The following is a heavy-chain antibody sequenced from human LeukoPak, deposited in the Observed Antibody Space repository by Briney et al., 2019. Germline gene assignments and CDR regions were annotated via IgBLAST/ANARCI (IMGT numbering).Heavy chain of an antibody. J-gene: IGHJ4*02. Sequence: SETLSLTCTVSGGSISTYYWSWIRQPPGKGLEWIGFIYYSGSTNYNPSLKSRVIISIDTSKNQFSLKLSSVTAADTAVYYCAKEQDARHGYGDYWGQGTLVTVSS. CDR2: IYYSGST. CDR1: GGSISTYY. V-gene: IGHV4-59*01. CDR3: AKEQDARHGYGDY. D-gene: IGHD5-12*01.